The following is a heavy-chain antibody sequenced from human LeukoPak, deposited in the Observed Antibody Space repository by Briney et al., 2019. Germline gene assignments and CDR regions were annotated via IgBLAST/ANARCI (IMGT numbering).Heavy chain of an antibody. Sequence: GGSLRLSCAASGFTFSGYWMSWVRLAPGKGLEWVANVNRDGSDRYYVDSVKGRFTISRDSAKNSLYLQMNSLRAEDTAVYYCARSNYFDFWGQGTLVTVSS. J-gene: IGHJ4*02. CDR3: ARSNYFDF. V-gene: IGHV3-7*01. CDR1: GFTFSGYW. CDR2: VNRDGSDR.